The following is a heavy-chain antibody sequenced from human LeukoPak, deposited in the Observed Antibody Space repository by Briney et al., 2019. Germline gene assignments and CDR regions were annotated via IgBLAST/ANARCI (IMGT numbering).Heavy chain of an antibody. CDR1: GFTFSSYA. J-gene: IGHJ4*02. V-gene: IGHV3-23*01. D-gene: IGHD6-19*01. CDR2: ISYIGGST. CDR3: AKGVAVAERSYYFDY. Sequence: PGGSLRLSCAASGFTFSSYAMNWVRQAPGKGLEWVSIISYIGGSTYYADSMKGRFTISRDNSKNTLYLQMNSLRAEDTAVYYCAKGVAVAERSYYFDYWGQGTLVTISS.